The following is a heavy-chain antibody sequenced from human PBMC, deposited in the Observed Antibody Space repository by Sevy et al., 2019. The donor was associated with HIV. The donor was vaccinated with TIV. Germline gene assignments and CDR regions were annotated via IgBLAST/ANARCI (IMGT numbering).Heavy chain of an antibody. J-gene: IGHJ5*02. CDR3: ARDQHDYGGNLRTGWFDP. CDR1: GFTFSSYA. V-gene: IGHV3-30-3*01. D-gene: IGHD4-17*01. Sequence: GGSLRLSCAASGFTFSSYAMHWVRQAPGKGLEWVAVISYDGSNKYYVDSVKGRFTISRDNSKSTLYLQMNSLRAEDTAVYCCARDQHDYGGNLRTGWFDPWGQGTLVTVSS. CDR2: ISYDGSNK.